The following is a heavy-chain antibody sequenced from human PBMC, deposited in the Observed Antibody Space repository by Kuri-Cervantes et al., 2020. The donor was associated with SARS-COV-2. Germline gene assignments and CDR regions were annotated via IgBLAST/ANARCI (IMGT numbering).Heavy chain of an antibody. Sequence: GESLKISCAASGLTFSSYAMHWVRQAPGKGLEWVAVISYDGSNKYYADSVKGRFTISRDNSKNTLYLQMNSLRAEDTAVYYCAKDGLGYNWNAGGWFDPWGQGTLVTVSS. V-gene: IGHV3-30*18. CDR3: AKDGLGYNWNAGGWFDP. J-gene: IGHJ5*02. D-gene: IGHD1-20*01. CDR2: ISYDGSNK. CDR1: GLTFSSYA.